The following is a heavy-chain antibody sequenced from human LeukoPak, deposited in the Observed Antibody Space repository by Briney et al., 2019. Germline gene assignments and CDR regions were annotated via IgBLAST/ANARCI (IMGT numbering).Heavy chain of an antibody. J-gene: IGHJ6*02. CDR2: ISYDGSNK. Sequence: PGRSLRLSCAASGFTFSSYAMHWVRQAPGKGLEWVAVISYDGSNKYYADSVKGRFTISRDNSKNTLYLQMNSLRAEDTAVYYCARERRSSSCYGMDVWGQGTTVTVSS. D-gene: IGHD6-6*01. CDR3: ARERRSSSCYGMDV. CDR1: GFTFSSYA. V-gene: IGHV3-30-3*01.